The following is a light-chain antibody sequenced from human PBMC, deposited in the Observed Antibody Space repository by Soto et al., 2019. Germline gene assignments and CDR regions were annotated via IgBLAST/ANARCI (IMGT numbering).Light chain of an antibody. CDR1: QNINMW. Sequence: DIQMTQSPSTLSASVGGRFTITCLASQNINMWLAWYQQKPWKPPKLLVYDASSLQCGVPSSFGGSGSGTDFTLTITSLLHDDCATYYCQHYSLYSPWTFGQGTKVDIK. V-gene: IGKV1-5*01. CDR3: QHYSLYSPWT. J-gene: IGKJ1*01. CDR2: DAS.